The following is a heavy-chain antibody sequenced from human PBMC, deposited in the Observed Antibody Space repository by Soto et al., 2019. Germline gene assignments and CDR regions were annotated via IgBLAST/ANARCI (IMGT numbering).Heavy chain of an antibody. Sequence: QVQLVQSGAEVKKPGSSVKVSCKASGGTFSSYTISWVRQAPGQGLEWMGRIIPILGIANYAQKFQGRVTITADKSTSTAYMELSSLRSEDTAVYYCAREPYYDILTGYYWYFDLWGRGTLVTVSS. CDR2: IIPILGIA. J-gene: IGHJ2*01. V-gene: IGHV1-69*08. CDR1: GGTFSSYT. CDR3: AREPYYDILTGYYWYFDL. D-gene: IGHD3-9*01.